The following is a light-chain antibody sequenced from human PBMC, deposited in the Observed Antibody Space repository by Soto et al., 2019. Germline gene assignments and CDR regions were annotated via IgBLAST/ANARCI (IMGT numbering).Light chain of an antibody. J-gene: IGLJ1*01. Sequence: QSALTQPASMSGSPGQSITISCTGTSSDIGRYNFVSWYQHHPGKAPKLIIYEATKRPSGVSYRFSGSKSGNTASLTISGLQAADEADYYCTSYTITSPYVFGTGTKLTVL. CDR1: SSDIGRYNF. CDR2: EAT. CDR3: TSYTITSPYV. V-gene: IGLV2-14*01.